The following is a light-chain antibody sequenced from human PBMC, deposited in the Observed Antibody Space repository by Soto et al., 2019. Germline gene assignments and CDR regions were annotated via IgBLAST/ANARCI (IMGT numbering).Light chain of an antibody. V-gene: IGKV1-33*01. CDR1: QDISNY. Sequence: DIQMTESPSSLSASVGDRVTITCQASQDISNYLNWYQQKPGEAPKLLIYDASTLESWVPSRFSRSGSGTDFTFTISSLQPEDFATYYCQQYDNVPPITFGQGTRLEIK. CDR2: DAS. J-gene: IGKJ5*01. CDR3: QQYDNVPPIT.